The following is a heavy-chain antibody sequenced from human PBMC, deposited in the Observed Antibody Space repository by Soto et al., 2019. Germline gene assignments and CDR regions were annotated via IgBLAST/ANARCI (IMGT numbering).Heavy chain of an antibody. Sequence: QVQLQESGPGLVKPSQTLSLTCTVSGGSISSGTYYWSWIRQHPGKGLEWIGYIYYSGSTYYNPSLQSRVTISVDTSNNQFSLRLSFVTAADTAVYYCARAALVPDGLYYYYHGIDVWGPGTTVTVSS. CDR3: ARAALVPDGLYYYYHGIDV. CDR1: GGSISSGTYY. CDR2: IYYSGST. D-gene: IGHD2-2*01. V-gene: IGHV4-31*03. J-gene: IGHJ6*02.